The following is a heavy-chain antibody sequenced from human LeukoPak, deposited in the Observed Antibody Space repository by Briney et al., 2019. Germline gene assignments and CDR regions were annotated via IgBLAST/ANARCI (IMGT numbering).Heavy chain of an antibody. Sequence: VASVKVSCKASGYTFTSYGISWVRQAPGQGLEWMGWISAYNGNTNYAQKLQGRVTMTTDTSTSTAYMELRSLRSDDTAVYYCAKDGSGSYYWDQIDCWGQGTLVTVSS. J-gene: IGHJ4*02. V-gene: IGHV1-18*01. D-gene: IGHD1-26*01. CDR2: ISAYNGNT. CDR1: GYTFTSYG. CDR3: AKDGSGSYYWDQIDC.